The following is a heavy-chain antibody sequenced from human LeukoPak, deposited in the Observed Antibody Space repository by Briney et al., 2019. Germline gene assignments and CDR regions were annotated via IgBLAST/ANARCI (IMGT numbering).Heavy chain of an antibody. J-gene: IGHJ3*02. V-gene: IGHV3-15*01. CDR3: STPIAAAGTRAFDI. CDR2: IKSKTDGGTT. CDR1: GFTFSNVW. D-gene: IGHD6-13*01. Sequence: GGSLRLSCAASGFTFSNVWMNWVRQAPGKGLEWVGRIKSKTDGGTTDYAAPGKGRFMISRDDSKNTLYLQMNSLKTEDIAVYYCSTPIAAAGTRAFDIWGQGTMVIVSS.